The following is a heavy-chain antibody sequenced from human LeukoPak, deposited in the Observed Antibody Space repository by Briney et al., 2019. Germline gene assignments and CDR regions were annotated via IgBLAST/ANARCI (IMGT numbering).Heavy chain of an antibody. CDR1: GGSISSYY. CDR2: IYHSGST. CDR3: ARVTCSSTSCYIDY. D-gene: IGHD2-2*01. J-gene: IGHJ4*02. Sequence: SETLSLTCTVSGGSISSYYWSWIRQPPGKGLEWIGEIYHSGSTNYNPSLKSRVTISVDKSKNQFSLKLGSVTAADTAVYYCARVTCSSTSCYIDYWGQGTLVTVSS. V-gene: IGHV4-59*12.